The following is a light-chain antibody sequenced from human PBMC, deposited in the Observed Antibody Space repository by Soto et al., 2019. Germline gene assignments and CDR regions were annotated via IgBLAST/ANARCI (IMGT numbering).Light chain of an antibody. Sequence: EIVLTQSPATLSLSPGERATLSCRASQSVSSYLGWYQQKPGQAPRLLIYDVSNRATGIPARFSGSGSGTDFTLSSSSLQPEDFALYYCQQRSKWPVTCGQGTRLEN. CDR3: QQRSKWPVT. J-gene: IGKJ5*01. CDR1: QSVSSY. CDR2: DVS. V-gene: IGKV3-11*01.